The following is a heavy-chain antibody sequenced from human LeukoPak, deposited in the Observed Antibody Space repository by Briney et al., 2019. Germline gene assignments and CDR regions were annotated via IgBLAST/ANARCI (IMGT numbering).Heavy chain of an antibody. J-gene: IGHJ6*02. Sequence: ASVKVSCKASGGTFSSYAISWVRQAPGQGLEWMGGIIPIFGTANYAQKFQGRVTITADESMSTAYMELSSLRSEDTAVYYCARGSYALYGMDVWGQGTTVTVSS. D-gene: IGHD2-2*01. CDR2: IIPIFGTA. V-gene: IGHV1-69*13. CDR1: GGTFSSYA. CDR3: ARGSYALYGMDV.